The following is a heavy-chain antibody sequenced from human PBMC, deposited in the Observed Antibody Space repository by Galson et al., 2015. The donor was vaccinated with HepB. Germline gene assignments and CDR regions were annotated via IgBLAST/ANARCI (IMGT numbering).Heavy chain of an antibody. J-gene: IGHJ4*02. CDR2: IGTSGNDI. V-gene: IGHV3-48*01. CDR3: ARDPPGEGDFDY. D-gene: IGHD3-16*01. Sequence: SLRLSCAASGFTFSTYGMNWVRQAPGKWLEWVSYIGTSGNDIYYADSVKGRFTISRDNAKNSLYLQMNSLSAEDTDVYYCARDPPGEGDFDYWGQGTLVTVSS. CDR1: GFTFSTYG.